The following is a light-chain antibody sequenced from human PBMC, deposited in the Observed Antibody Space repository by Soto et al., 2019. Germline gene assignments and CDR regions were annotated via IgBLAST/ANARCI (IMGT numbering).Light chain of an antibody. CDR2: GAS. Sequence: EIVMTQYPATLSVSPGERATLSCRASQSVSSNLAWYQQKPGQAPRLLIFGASTRATGITARLSGSGSGTEFTLTISSLQSEEVAVYDCQHYNNWPFTFCGGTKVDIK. V-gene: IGKV3-15*01. J-gene: IGKJ4*01. CDR3: QHYNNWPFT. CDR1: QSVSSN.